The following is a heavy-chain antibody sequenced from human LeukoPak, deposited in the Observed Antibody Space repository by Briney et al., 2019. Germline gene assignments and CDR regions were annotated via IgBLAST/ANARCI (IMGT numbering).Heavy chain of an antibody. Sequence: ASVKVSCKASGGTFSSYAISWARQAPGQGLEWMGRIIPILGIANYAQKFQGRVTITADKSTSTAYMELSSLRSEDTAVYYCARGCRNINWSRSDYLCGMYAWGQGPTVTVSS. CDR3: ARGCRNINWSRSDYLCGMYA. CDR2: IIPILGIA. J-gene: IGHJ6*02. D-gene: IGHD1-1*01. CDR1: GGTFSSYA. V-gene: IGHV1-69*04.